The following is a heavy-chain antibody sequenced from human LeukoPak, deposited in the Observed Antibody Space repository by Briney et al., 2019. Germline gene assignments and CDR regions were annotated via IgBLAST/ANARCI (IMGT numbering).Heavy chain of an antibody. V-gene: IGHV3-7*01. CDR1: GFTFSDYW. CDR2: MKQDDSED. J-gene: IGHJ4*02. D-gene: IGHD3-22*01. Sequence: PGGSLRLSCAASGFTFSDYWMSWVRQAPGKGLEWVASMKQDDSEDQNVDSAKGRVTITRDNAKNLLYLQMNTPRAEDSAVYFCGRHLGGSSGYDTFDYWGLGTRVTV. CDR3: GRHLGGSSGYDTFDY.